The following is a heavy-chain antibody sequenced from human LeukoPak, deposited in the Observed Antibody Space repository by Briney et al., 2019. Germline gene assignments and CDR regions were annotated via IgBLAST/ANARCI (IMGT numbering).Heavy chain of an antibody. CDR2: ISGDGGST. D-gene: IGHD4-17*01. V-gene: IGHV3-43*02. CDR1: GFTFDDYA. Sequence: GGSLRLSCAASGFTFDDYAMHWVRQAPGKGLEWVSLISGDGGSTYYADSVKGRFTISRDNSKNSLYLQMNSLRTEDTALYYCATGTTVTTRDLGIDYWGQGTLVTVSS. CDR3: ATGTTVTTRDLGIDY. J-gene: IGHJ4*02.